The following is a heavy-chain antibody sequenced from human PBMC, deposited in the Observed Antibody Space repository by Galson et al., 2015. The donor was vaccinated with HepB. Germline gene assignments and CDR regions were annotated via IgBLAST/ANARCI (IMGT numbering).Heavy chain of an antibody. CDR1: GFTFSSYG. CDR3: VKDKAGAMTYYFDY. D-gene: IGHD6-13*01. V-gene: IGHV3-30*18. J-gene: IGHJ4*02. CDR2: IPYDEGNK. Sequence: SLRLSCAASGFTFSSYGMHWVRQAPGKGLEWVALIPYDEGNKNYAASVDGRFTISRDNSRNTVYLQMNSLRAEDTAVYYCVKDKAGAMTYYFDYWGQGTLVTVSS.